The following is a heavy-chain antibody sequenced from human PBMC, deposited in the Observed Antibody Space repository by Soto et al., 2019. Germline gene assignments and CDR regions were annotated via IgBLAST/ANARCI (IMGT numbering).Heavy chain of an antibody. J-gene: IGHJ6*02. D-gene: IGHD6-13*01. Sequence: SETLSLTCAVYGGSFSGYYWSWIRQPPGKGLEWIGEINHSGSTNYNPSLKSRVTISVDTSKNQFSLKLSSVTAADTAVYYCARELRPRERVGIAAAGTPHSNYGMDVWGQGTTVTVSS. CDR2: INHSGST. CDR1: GGSFSGYY. V-gene: IGHV4-34*01. CDR3: ARELRPRERVGIAAAGTPHSNYGMDV.